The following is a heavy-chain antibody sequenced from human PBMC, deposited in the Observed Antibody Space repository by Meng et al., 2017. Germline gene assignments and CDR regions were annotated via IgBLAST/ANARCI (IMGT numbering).Heavy chain of an antibody. J-gene: IGHJ4*02. Sequence: QVQLVPPGSHLRKHGAPLKVSYKPSSYTLTSYAINWLRRAPRQGLQWMGWIETKTGNPTYVPGFTGRLVFSLDTSVSTAYLQISGLKADDTAVYYCTRDGYSDCSRTSCFDSWGQGTLVTVSS. CDR3: TRDGYSDCSRTSCFDS. CDR1: SYTLTSYA. V-gene: IGHV7-4-1*02. D-gene: IGHD2-2*01. CDR2: IETKTGNP.